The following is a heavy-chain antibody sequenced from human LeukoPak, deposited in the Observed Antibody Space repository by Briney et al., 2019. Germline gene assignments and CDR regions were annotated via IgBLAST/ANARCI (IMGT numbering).Heavy chain of an antibody. D-gene: IGHD1-26*01. CDR1: GFTFSSFG. CDR2: IRFDGSNK. CDR3: AKKGGAAFYNWIDA. Sequence: PGGSLRLSCAASGFTFSSFGMHWVRQAPGKGLEWLAYIRFDGSNKEYADSLEGRFTISRDNSKNALYLQIDSLRPEDTAVYYCAKKGGAAFYNWIDAGGEAALLTVSS. V-gene: IGHV3-30*02. J-gene: IGHJ5*02.